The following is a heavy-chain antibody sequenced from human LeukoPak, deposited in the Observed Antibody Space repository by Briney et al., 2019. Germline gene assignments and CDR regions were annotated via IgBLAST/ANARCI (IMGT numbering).Heavy chain of an antibody. V-gene: IGHV4-39*01. J-gene: IGHJ4*02. CDR2: ISYSGST. Sequence: SETLSLTCTVSGVSISSNSQYWAWIRQPPGKGLEWLGTISYSGSTHYNPSLKSRVTISLDTTKNLFSLKLSSMTAADTAVYYCARNPGTSTLDYWGQGTLVTVSS. D-gene: IGHD5/OR15-5a*01. CDR3: ARNPGTSTLDY. CDR1: GVSISSNSQY.